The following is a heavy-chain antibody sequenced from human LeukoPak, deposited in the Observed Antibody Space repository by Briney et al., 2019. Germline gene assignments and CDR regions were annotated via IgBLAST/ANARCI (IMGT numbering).Heavy chain of an antibody. CDR1: GFTFSSYS. CDR2: ISSSSSYI. V-gene: IGHV3-21*01. D-gene: IGHD4-17*01. J-gene: IGHJ6*02. Sequence: PGGSLRLSCAASGFTFSSYSMIWVRQAPGKGLEWVSSISSSSSYIYYADSVKGRFTISRDNAKNSLYLQMNSLRAEDTAVYYCARVMEGGDRCGMDVWGQGTTVTVSS. CDR3: ARVMEGGDRCGMDV.